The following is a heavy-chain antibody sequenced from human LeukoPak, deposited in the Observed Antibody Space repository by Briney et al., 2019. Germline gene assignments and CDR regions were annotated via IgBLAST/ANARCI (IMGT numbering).Heavy chain of an antibody. D-gene: IGHD3-22*01. Sequence: GGSLRLSCAASGFTGSSNYMSRVRQAPGQGLEWVSVIYSGGITYYAESVKGRFTISRDISKNTLYLQMNSLRAEDTAVYYCARGKVEGDSSGRRAFDMWGQGTMVTVSS. CDR1: GFTGSSNY. CDR3: ARGKVEGDSSGRRAFDM. J-gene: IGHJ3*02. V-gene: IGHV3-53*01. CDR2: IYSGGIT.